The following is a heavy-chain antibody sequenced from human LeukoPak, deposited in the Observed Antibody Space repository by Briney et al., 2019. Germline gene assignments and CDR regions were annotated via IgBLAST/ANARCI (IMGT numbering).Heavy chain of an antibody. CDR2: IRNDGTIK. CDR1: GFTFSTYG. J-gene: IGHJ4*02. CDR3: AKTGSSSWGYFDY. Sequence: GGSLRLSCAASGFTFSTYGMHRVRQAPGKGLEWVAFIRNDGTIKYYADSVKGRYTISRDNSKNTLYLQMNSLRAEDTAVYYCAKTGSSSWGYFDYWGQGTLVTVSS. V-gene: IGHV3-30*02. D-gene: IGHD6-13*01.